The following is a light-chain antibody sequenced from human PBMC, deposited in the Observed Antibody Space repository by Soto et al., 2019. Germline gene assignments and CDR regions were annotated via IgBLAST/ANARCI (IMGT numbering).Light chain of an antibody. CDR2: VAS. CDR1: QSVSINY. V-gene: IGKV3-20*01. Sequence: ESVLTQSPGTLSLSPGERATLSCRASQSVSINYLAWYQQKPGQAPRLLIYVASNRATGIPDRFSGSGSGTDFTLTISRLEPEDFAVYYCQQYGSSGTFGQGTKVDIK. CDR3: QQYGSSGT. J-gene: IGKJ1*01.